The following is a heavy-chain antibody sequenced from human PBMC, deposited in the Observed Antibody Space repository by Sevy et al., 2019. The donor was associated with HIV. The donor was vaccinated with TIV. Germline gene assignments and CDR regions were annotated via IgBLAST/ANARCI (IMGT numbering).Heavy chain of an antibody. J-gene: IGHJ5*02. Sequence: GGSLRLSCKTSGFTFSTYAMHWVRQAPGKGLEWVASISRTPATTYYADSVRDRFTISRDNPKNSLYLEMNSLRDEDTAVYYCAREAYYYDSREANWFDPWGQGTLVTVSS. CDR3: AREAYYYDSREANWFDP. CDR1: GFTFSTYA. V-gene: IGHV3-48*02. D-gene: IGHD3-22*01. CDR2: ISRTPATT.